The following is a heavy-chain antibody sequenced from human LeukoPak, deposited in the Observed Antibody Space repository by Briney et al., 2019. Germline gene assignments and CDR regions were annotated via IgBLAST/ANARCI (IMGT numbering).Heavy chain of an antibody. V-gene: IGHV3-23*01. CDR3: GRDPNGDHLGAFDF. CDR2: IGANGGAT. D-gene: IGHD1-14*01. CDR1: GFIFSNYY. Sequence: GGSLRLSCAASGFIFSNYYLVWVRQAPGKGLGLNSGIGANGGATYYADSVKGRFTISKDNSRETLYLHMNGLRADDTAVYYCGRDPNGDHLGAFDFWGQGTTVSVSS. J-gene: IGHJ3*01.